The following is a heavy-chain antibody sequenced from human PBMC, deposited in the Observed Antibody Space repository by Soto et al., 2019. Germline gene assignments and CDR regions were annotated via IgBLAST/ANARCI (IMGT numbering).Heavy chain of an antibody. J-gene: IGHJ4*02. CDR2: ISAYNGNT. V-gene: IGHV1-18*01. D-gene: IGHD3-10*01. Sequence: ASVKVSCKASGYTLTSPELSFVCQAPRQGPEWMGWISAYNGNTDYAQKLQGRVTMTTNTSTSTAYMELSSLRSDDTAVYYCAIEPAIDLRRGSDSWGQGTLVTVSS. CDR3: AIEPAIDLRRGSDS. CDR1: GYTLTSPE.